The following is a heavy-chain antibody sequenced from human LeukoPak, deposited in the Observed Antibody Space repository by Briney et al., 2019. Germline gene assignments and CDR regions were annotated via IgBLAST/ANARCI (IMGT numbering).Heavy chain of an antibody. J-gene: IGHJ2*01. Sequence: SETLSLTCTVSGGSISSYYWSWIRQPAGKGLQWIGRIYTSGSTNYNPSLKSRVTMSVDTSKNQFSLELTSVTAADTAVYYCARAYYDTSGYPEWYFDLWGRGTLVTVSS. CDR2: IYTSGST. CDR3: ARAYYDTSGYPEWYFDL. D-gene: IGHD3-22*01. CDR1: GGSISSYY. V-gene: IGHV4-4*07.